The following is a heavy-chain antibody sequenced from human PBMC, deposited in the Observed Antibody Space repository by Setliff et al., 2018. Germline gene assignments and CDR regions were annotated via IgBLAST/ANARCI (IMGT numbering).Heavy chain of an antibody. Sequence: RGSLRLSCAASGFTFSYAWMHGVRQAPGKGLEGVSRNKSKTAGGAIDYAAPVKGRFTISRDATKNPLYLQMSSLKTEDTAMYYCTTDRAACSGSSCYNGFDVWGQGTMVTVSS. CDR1: GFTFSYAW. V-gene: IGHV3-15*07. D-gene: IGHD2-2*02. CDR3: TTDRAACSGSSCYNGFDV. CDR2: NKSKTAGGAI. J-gene: IGHJ3*01.